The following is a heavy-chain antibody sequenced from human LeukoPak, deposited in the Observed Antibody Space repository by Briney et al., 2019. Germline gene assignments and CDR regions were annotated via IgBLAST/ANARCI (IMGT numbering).Heavy chain of an antibody. CDR1: GYTLTELS. Sequence: ASVKVSCKVSGYTLTELSMHWVRQAPGKGLEWMGGFDPEDGETIYAQRFQGRVTMTGDTSTDTAYMELSSLRSEDTAVYYCATDSGRYWGQGTLVTVSS. V-gene: IGHV1-24*01. CDR2: FDPEDGET. J-gene: IGHJ4*02. CDR3: ATDSGRY.